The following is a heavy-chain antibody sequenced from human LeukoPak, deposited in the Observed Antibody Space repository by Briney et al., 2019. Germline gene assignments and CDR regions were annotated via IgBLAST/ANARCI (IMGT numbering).Heavy chain of an antibody. CDR3: ARNAPKKGWFDP. Sequence: SETLSLSCTVSGGSNNSYYWSWIRQPPGKGLEWIGYTHPSGNTNYSPSLKSRVTISIDTSRNQFSLKLSSVTAADTAVYYCARNAPKKGWFDPWGQGTLVTVSS. CDR2: THPSGNT. CDR1: GGSNNSYY. J-gene: IGHJ5*02. V-gene: IGHV4-4*09.